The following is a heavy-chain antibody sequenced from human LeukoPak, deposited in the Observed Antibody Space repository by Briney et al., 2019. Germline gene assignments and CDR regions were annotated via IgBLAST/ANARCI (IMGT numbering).Heavy chain of an antibody. CDR2: ISSSGSTI. D-gene: IGHD2-2*01. J-gene: IGHJ4*02. CDR3: AKERAPGGAAAIFDY. Sequence: KPGGSLRLSCAASGFTFSDYYMSWIRQAPGKGLEWVSYISSSGSTIYYADSVKGRFTISRDNAKNSLYLQMNSLRAEDTAVYYCAKERAPGGAAAIFDYWGQGTLVTVSS. V-gene: IGHV3-11*01. CDR1: GFTFSDYY.